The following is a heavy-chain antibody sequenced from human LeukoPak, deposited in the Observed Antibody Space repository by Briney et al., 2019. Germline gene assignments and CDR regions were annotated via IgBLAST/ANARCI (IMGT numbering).Heavy chain of an antibody. V-gene: IGHV3-21*01. J-gene: IGHJ4*02. D-gene: IGHD1-26*01. CDR1: GFIFSSYN. CDR2: ISSSSYI. Sequence: KPGGSLRLSCAASGFIFSSYNMNWVRQAPGKGLEWVSFISSSSYIYYADSVKGRFTISRDNAKNSLYLQMNSLRAEDTAVYYCAKVGGSPDYWGQGTLVTVSS. CDR3: AKVGGSPDY.